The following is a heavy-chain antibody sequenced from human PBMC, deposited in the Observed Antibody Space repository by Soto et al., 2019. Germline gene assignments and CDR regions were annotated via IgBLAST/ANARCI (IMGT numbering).Heavy chain of an antibody. V-gene: IGHV3-23*01. CDR2: ISSSGGST. CDR1: GFTFSSNA. J-gene: IGHJ4*02. CDR3: AKAQGGSYFDY. D-gene: IGHD6-25*01. Sequence: GRSLRLSCAASGFTFSSNAMSWVRQAPGKGLEWVSGISSSGGSTYYADSVKGRFTISRDNSKNMLYLQMNNLRAEDTAVYYCAKAQGGSYFDYWGQGTLVTVSS.